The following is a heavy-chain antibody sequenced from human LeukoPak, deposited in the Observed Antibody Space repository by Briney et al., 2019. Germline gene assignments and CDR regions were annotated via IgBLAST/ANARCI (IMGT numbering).Heavy chain of an antibody. CDR3: AKVRATGTTRPDLAY. D-gene: IGHD1-1*01. Sequence: GGSLRLSCAASGFTFSSYAVTWVRQAPGKGLEWVSVIGGGGSTYYAASVKGRFTISRDNSKNTVYLQMNSLRAEDTAVYYCAKVRATGTTRPDLAYWGQGTLVTVSS. CDR1: GFTFSSYA. J-gene: IGHJ4*02. CDR2: IGGGGST. V-gene: IGHV3-23*01.